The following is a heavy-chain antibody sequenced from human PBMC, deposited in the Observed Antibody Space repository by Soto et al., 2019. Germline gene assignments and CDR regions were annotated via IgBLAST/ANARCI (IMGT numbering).Heavy chain of an antibody. V-gene: IGHV1-2*04. CDR1: GYTFTGYY. CDR2: INPNSGGT. D-gene: IGHD6-19*01. Sequence: QVQLVQSGAEVKKPVASVKVSCKASGYTFTGYYMHWVRQAPGQGLEWMGWINPNSGGTNYAQKFQGWVTMTRDTSISTAYMEVSRLRSDDTAVYYCAREKVSGYYYYMDVWGKGPTVTVSS. CDR3: AREKVSGYYYYMDV. J-gene: IGHJ6*03.